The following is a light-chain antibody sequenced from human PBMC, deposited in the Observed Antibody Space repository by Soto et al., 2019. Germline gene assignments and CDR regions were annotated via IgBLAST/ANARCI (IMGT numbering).Light chain of an antibody. J-gene: IGLJ2*01. CDR2: DVS. Sequence: QSVLTQPASVSGSPGQSITISCTGTSSDVGDYDYVSWYQQHPGKAPKLVIYDVSNRPSGVSNRFSGSKSGNTASLTIAGLQAEDEADYYCSSYSSSRTVVFGEGTQLTVL. CDR3: SSYSSSRTVV. CDR1: SSDVGDYDY. V-gene: IGLV2-14*03.